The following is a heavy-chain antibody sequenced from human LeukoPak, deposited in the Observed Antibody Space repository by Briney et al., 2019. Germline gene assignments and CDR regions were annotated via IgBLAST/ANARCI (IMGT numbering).Heavy chain of an antibody. D-gene: IGHD1-26*01. Sequence: TSETLSPTCTVSGGSISSYYWSWIRQPPGKGLEWIGYIYYAGNTNYNPSLKSRVSISVDTSKNRFSLKLNSVTAADTAVYYCARYGGVGATHFDYWGQGTLVTVSS. CDR1: GGSISSYY. CDR3: ARYGGVGATHFDY. V-gene: IGHV4-59*01. CDR2: IYYAGNT. J-gene: IGHJ4*02.